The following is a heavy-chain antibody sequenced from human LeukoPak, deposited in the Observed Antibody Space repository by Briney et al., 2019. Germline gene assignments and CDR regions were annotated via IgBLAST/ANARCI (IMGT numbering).Heavy chain of an antibody. J-gene: IGHJ3*02. CDR2: LYNSGST. CDR3: ARGVTSPLDAFDI. D-gene: IGHD1-26*01. V-gene: IGHV4-59*01. CDR1: GGSISNYY. Sequence: SETLSLTCTVSGGSISNYYWIWMRQPPGKELEWIGSLYNSGSTNYNPSLKSRLTISVDMSKNQVSLKLSSVTAADTAVYYCARGVTSPLDAFDIWGQGTTVTVSS.